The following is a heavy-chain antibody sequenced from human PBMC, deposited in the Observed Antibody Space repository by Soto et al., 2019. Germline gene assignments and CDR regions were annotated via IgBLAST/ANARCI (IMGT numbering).Heavy chain of an antibody. CDR2: IYYSGKT. D-gene: IGHD6-6*01. CDR3: AGDRSNSPDFFDY. Sequence: SETLSLTCTVSGGSISRDDYYWSWIRQSPGKGLEWIGYIYYSGKTSYNPSLKSRLTISLDTSKNQFSLKLSSVSATDTAVYYCAGDRSNSPDFFDYWGQGTLVTVSS. J-gene: IGHJ4*02. CDR1: GGSISRDDYY. V-gene: IGHV4-30-4*01.